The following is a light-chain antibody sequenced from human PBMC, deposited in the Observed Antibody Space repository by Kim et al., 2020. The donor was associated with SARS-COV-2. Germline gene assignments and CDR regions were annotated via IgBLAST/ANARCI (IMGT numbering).Light chain of an antibody. J-gene: IGKJ2*01. CDR1: QSISNW. V-gene: IGKV1-5*03. Sequence: ASVGDRVTITCRASQSISNWFAWYQQKPGKAPKLLIYKASSLESGVPSRFSGSGSGTEFTLTISSLQPDDFATYYCQQYNSYLYTFGQGTRLEI. CDR3: QQYNSYLYT. CDR2: KAS.